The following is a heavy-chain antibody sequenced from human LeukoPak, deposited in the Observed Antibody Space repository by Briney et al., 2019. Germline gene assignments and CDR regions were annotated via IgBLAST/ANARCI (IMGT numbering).Heavy chain of an antibody. V-gene: IGHV3-7*01. CDR1: GFTFSSYA. Sequence: PGGSLRLSCAASGFTFSSYAMSWVRQAPGKGLEWVANIKQDGSEKYYVDSVKGRFTISRDNAKNSLYLQMNSLRAEDTAVYYCARDLDYSNCFDYWGQGTLVTVSS. J-gene: IGHJ4*02. CDR3: ARDLDYSNCFDY. D-gene: IGHD4-11*01. CDR2: IKQDGSEK.